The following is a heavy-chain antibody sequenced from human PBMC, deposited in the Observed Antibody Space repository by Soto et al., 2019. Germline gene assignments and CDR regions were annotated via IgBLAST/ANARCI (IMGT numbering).Heavy chain of an antibody. D-gene: IGHD5-18*01. V-gene: IGHV4-59*01. CDR1: GGSISSYY. CDR2: MYCSGNT. J-gene: IGHJ3*01. CDR3: ATLDTPFAFDV. Sequence: SETLSLTCTVSGGSISSYYWSWLRQPPGKGLEWIAYMYCSGNTNYNPSLKSRVTMAVDTSRRQFSLKLRSVTAADTAVYYCATLDTPFAFDVWGQGAMVTVS.